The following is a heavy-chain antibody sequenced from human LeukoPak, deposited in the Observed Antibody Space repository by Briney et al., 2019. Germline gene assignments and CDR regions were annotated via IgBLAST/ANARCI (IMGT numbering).Heavy chain of an antibody. CDR3: ARDLDLVAPLGY. J-gene: IGHJ4*02. CDR2: IIPIFGTA. CDR1: GGTFSSYA. D-gene: IGHD5-12*01. V-gene: IGHV1-69*13. Sequence: SVKVSCKASGGTFSSYAISWVRQAPGQGLEWMGGIIPIFGTANYAQKFQGRVTITADESTSTAYMELSSLRSEDTAVYYCARDLDLVAPLGYWGQGTLVTVSS.